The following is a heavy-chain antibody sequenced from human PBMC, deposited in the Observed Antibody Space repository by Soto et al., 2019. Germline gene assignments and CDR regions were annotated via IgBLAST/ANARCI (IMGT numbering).Heavy chain of an antibody. CDR1: GFTFSSYG. Sequence: GGSLRLSCAASGFTFSSYGMHWVRQAPGKGLEWVAVIWYDGSNKYYADSVKGRFTISRDNSKNTLYLQRNSLRAEDTAVYYCAREQAAAVTPTPYYFDYWGQGTLVTVSS. V-gene: IGHV3-33*01. CDR3: AREQAAAVTPTPYYFDY. J-gene: IGHJ4*02. D-gene: IGHD6-13*01. CDR2: IWYDGSNK.